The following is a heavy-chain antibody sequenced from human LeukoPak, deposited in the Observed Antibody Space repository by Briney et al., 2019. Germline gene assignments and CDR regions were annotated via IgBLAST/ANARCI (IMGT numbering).Heavy chain of an antibody. D-gene: IGHD3-10*01. J-gene: IGHJ5*01. Sequence: GASVKVSCEASGYTFTSYYMHWVRQAPGQGLEWMGIINPSGGSTSYAQKFQGRVTVTRDTSTSTVYMELSSLRSEDTAVYYCARAGVHNWFDSWGQGTLVTVSS. V-gene: IGHV1-46*01. CDR3: ARAGVHNWFDS. CDR1: GYTFTSYY. CDR2: INPSGGST.